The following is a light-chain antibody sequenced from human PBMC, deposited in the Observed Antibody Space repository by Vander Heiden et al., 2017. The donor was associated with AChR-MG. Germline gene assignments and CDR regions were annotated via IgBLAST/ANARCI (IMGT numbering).Light chain of an antibody. CDR2: GAS. J-gene: IGKJ2*01. V-gene: IGKV3-20*01. CDR1: QSVSSSY. Sequence: EIVLTQSPGTLSLSPGERATLSCRASQSVSSSYLAWYQQKPGQAPRLLIYGASSRANGIPDRFSGSGSGKDFTLTSSRLEHEDFAVYYWQQDGSSFTFGQGTKLDIK. CDR3: QQDGSSFT.